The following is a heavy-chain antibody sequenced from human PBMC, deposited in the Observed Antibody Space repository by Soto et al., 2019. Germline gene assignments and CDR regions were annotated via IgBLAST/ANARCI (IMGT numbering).Heavy chain of an antibody. CDR2: IYYSEST. CDR3: ARHVHNSGYVFYYYYYMDV. V-gene: IGHV4-39*01. J-gene: IGHJ6*03. Sequence: SETLSLTCTVSGGSISSSSNHWGWIRQPPGKGLEWIGNIYYSESTYYNPSLKSRVTISVDTSKNQFSLKLSSVTAADTAVYYCARHVHNSGYVFYYYYYMDVWGKGTTVTVSS. D-gene: IGHD5-12*01. CDR1: GGSISSSSNH.